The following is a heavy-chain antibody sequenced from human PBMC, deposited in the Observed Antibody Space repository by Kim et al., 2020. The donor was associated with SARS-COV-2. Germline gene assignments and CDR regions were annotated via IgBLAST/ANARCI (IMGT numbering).Heavy chain of an antibody. V-gene: IGHV3-23*01. J-gene: IGHJ4*02. CDR3: AKFWVRGVGAFDY. Sequence: YADAVKGRFTISRDNSKNTLYLQMNSLRAEDTAVYYCAKFWVRGVGAFDYWGQGTLVTVSS. D-gene: IGHD3-10*01.